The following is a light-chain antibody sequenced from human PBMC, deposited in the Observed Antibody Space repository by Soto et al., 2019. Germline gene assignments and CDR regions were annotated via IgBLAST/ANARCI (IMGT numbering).Light chain of an antibody. V-gene: IGKV3-20*01. J-gene: IGKJ5*01. CDR3: QQYGTSPPST. CDR1: QSVSSSY. CDR2: CAS. Sequence: EIVLTQSPGTLSLSPGERATLSCRASQSVSSSYLAWYQQKPGQAPRLVINCASSRATGIPDSFSDSGSGTDFTLTISRLEREDFAVYYCQQYGTSPPSTFGQGTRLEIK.